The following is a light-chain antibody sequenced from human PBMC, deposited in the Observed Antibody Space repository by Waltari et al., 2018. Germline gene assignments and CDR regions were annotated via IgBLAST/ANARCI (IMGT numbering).Light chain of an antibody. CDR1: QSVLYSSRNKNY. CDR2: WAS. J-gene: IGKJ2*01. V-gene: IGKV4-1*01. CDR3: QQYYSIPYT. Sequence: DIVMTQSPDSLPVSLGERATISCKSSQSVLYSSRNKNYLAWYQQKPGQPPDLLIYWASTRESGVPDRFIGSGSGTYFTLTITRLQAEDVAVYYCQQYYSIPYTFGQGTKLEIK.